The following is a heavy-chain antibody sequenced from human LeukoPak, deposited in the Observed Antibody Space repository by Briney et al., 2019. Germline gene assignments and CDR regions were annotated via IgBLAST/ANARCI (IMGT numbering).Heavy chain of an antibody. Sequence: PGGSLRLSCAASGFTFSSYSMNWVRQAPGKGLEWVSAINRSSSYIYYADSVKGRFTISRDNAKHSLYLQMNSLRAEDTAVYYCARDPQTYYDFWSGYYTGAFDIWGQGTMVTVSS. D-gene: IGHD3-3*01. J-gene: IGHJ3*02. CDR2: INRSSSYI. CDR1: GFTFSSYS. V-gene: IGHV3-21*01. CDR3: ARDPQTYYDFWSGYYTGAFDI.